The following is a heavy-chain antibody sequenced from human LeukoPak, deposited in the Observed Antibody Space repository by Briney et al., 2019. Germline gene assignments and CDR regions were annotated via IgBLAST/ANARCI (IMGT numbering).Heavy chain of an antibody. Sequence: SETLSLTCTVSGASISSYYWSWIRQPPGKGLEWIGYIHYSGSTNYNPSLKSRVTISVDTSKNQFSLKLSSVTAADTAVYYCASLWFGESQYYYGMDVWGQGTTVTVSS. CDR3: ASLWFGESQYYYGMDV. CDR1: GASISSYY. CDR2: IHYSGST. J-gene: IGHJ6*02. D-gene: IGHD3-10*01. V-gene: IGHV4-59*12.